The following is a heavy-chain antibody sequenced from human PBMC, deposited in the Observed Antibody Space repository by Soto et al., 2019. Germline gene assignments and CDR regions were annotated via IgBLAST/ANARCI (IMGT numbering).Heavy chain of an antibody. CDR3: VAGPDRAKSAY. J-gene: IGHJ4*01. CDR1: GGSINDYY. V-gene: IGHV4-59*01. Sequence: SETLSLTCTVSGGSINDYYWSWTRQPPGKGLEWIAYGLRPDYTVYNPSLRNRVTISSDTSKNQFSLRLISVTAADTVVYYCVAGPDRAKSAYWGQGTLVTVSS. CDR2: GLRPDYT.